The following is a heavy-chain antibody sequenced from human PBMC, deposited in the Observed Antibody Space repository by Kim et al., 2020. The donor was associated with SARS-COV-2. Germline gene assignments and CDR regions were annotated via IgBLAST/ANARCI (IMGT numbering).Heavy chain of an antibody. CDR2: IYTSGST. V-gene: IGHV4-61*02. CDR1: GGSISSGSYY. CDR3: ARVNPLYFDY. Sequence: SETLSLTCTVSGGSISSGSYYWSWIRQPAGKGLEWIGRIYTSGSTNYNPSLKSRVTISVDTSKNQFSLKLSSVTAADTAVYYCARVNPLYFDYWGQGTLVTVSS. J-gene: IGHJ4*02.